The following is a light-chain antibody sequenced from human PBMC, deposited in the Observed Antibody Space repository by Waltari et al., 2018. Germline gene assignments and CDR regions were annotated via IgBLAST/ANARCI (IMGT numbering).Light chain of an antibody. CDR1: QSVLYSSNNKNY. Sequence: DIVMTQSPDSLAVSLGERATINCVSSQSVLYSSNNKNYLAWYQQKPGQPPKLLISWASTRDSGVPDRFSGSGSGTDFTLSISSLQAEDVAFYYCQQYYTTPWTFGQGTKVEIK. CDR3: QQYYTTPWT. J-gene: IGKJ1*01. V-gene: IGKV4-1*01. CDR2: WAS.